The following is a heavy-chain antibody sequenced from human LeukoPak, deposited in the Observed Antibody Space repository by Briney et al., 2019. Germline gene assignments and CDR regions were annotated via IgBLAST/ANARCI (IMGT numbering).Heavy chain of an antibody. V-gene: IGHV3-74*01. D-gene: IGHD2-15*01. CDR2: INNDGTST. CDR1: GFTFSSYW. CDR3: AKGHRYCTSGNCNSAVDY. J-gene: IGHJ4*02. Sequence: GGSLRLSCAASGFTFSSYWMHWVRQAPGKGLVWVSRINNDGTSTSYADSVKGRFTISRDNSKNTLYLQMNSLGAEDTAVYYCAKGHRYCTSGNCNSAVDYWGQGTLVTVSS.